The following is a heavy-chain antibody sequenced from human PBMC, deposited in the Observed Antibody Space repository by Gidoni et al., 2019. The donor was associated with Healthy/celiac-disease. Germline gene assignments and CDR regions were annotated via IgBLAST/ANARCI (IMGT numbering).Heavy chain of an antibody. CDR2: ISWNSGSI. CDR3: AKDMGDYDSSGYNPIDY. D-gene: IGHD3-22*01. Sequence: EVQLVESGGGVVQPGRSLRLSCAASGFTFDDYAMHWVRQAPGKGLEWVSGISWNSGSIGYADSVKGRFTISRDNAKNSLYLKMNSLRAEDTALYYCAKDMGDYDSSGYNPIDYWGQGTLVTVSS. CDR1: GFTFDDYA. V-gene: IGHV3-9*01. J-gene: IGHJ4*02.